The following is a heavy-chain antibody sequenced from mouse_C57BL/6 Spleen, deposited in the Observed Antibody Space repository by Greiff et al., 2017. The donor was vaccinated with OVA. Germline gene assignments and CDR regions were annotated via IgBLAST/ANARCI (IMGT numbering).Heavy chain of an antibody. J-gene: IGHJ2*01. CDR1: GYTFTNYW. Sequence: QVQLQQPGAELVRPGTSVKMSCKASGYTFTNYWIGWAKQRPGHGLEWIGDIYPGGGYTNYNEKFKGKATLTADKSSSTAYMQFSSLTSEDSAIYYCARSGPYYSNLSPLDYWGQGTTLTVSS. CDR3: ARSGPYYSNLSPLDY. D-gene: IGHD2-5*01. V-gene: IGHV1-63*01. CDR2: IYPGGGYT.